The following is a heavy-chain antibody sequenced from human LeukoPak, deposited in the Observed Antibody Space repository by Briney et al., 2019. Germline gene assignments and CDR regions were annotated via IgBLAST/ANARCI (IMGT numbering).Heavy chain of an antibody. J-gene: IGHJ4*02. CDR3: ASLLRDRSGYYYVIGY. CDR1: GYTLTELS. D-gene: IGHD3-22*01. Sequence: ASVKVSCKVSGYTLTELSMHWVRQAPGKGLEWMGGLDPEDGETIYAQKFQGRVTMTEDTSTDTAYMELSSLRSEDTAVYYCASLLRDRSGYYYVIGYWGQGTLVTVSS. V-gene: IGHV1-24*01. CDR2: LDPEDGET.